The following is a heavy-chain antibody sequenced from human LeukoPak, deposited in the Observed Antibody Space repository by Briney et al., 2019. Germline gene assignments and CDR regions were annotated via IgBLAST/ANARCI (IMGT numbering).Heavy chain of an antibody. CDR2: IYSGGST. Sequence: GGSLRLSCAASGFTVSSNYMSWVRQAPGKGLKWVSVIYSGGSTYYADSVKGRFTISRDDSKNTLNLQMNSLRAEDTAVYYCATVWFGELAFDYWGQGTLVTVSS. J-gene: IGHJ4*02. CDR3: ATVWFGELAFDY. D-gene: IGHD3-10*01. V-gene: IGHV3-53*01. CDR1: GFTVSSNY.